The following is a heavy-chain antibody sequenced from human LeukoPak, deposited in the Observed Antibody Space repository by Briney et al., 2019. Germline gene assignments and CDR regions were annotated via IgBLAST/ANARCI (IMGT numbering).Heavy chain of an antibody. D-gene: IGHD3-9*01. V-gene: IGHV3-74*01. CDR2: IKGDGSHT. CDR3: VRDWDHFDFDS. CDR1: GFTFSNYW. Sequence: GGSLRLSCAASGFTFSNYWMHWVRQAPGKGRVWVSRIKGDGSHTIYADSVKGRFTISRDNAKNTLYLQMKSLRAEDTAVYYCVRDWDHFDFDSWGQGTLVTVSS. J-gene: IGHJ5*01.